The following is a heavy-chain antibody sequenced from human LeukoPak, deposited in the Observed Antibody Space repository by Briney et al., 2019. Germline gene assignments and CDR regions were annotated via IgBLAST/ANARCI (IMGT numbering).Heavy chain of an antibody. J-gene: IGHJ3*02. CDR1: GYTFTGYY. D-gene: IGHD1-26*01. CDR2: INPNSGGT. Sequence: GASVKVSCKASGYTFTGYYMHWVRQAPGQGLEWMGWINPNSGGTNYAQKFQGRVTMTRDTSISTLYMELSSLRSEDTAVYYCARGVGATFDAFDIWGQGTMVTVSS. V-gene: IGHV1-2*02. CDR3: ARGVGATFDAFDI.